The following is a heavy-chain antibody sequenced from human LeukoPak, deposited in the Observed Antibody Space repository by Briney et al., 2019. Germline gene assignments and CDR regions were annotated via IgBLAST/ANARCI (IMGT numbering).Heavy chain of an antibody. CDR3: ARDMVSEGGTRWGDY. CDR1: GFTFSSYS. V-gene: IGHV3-48*04. Sequence: GGSLRLSCAASGFTFSSYSMSWIRQAPGKGLEWVSYVSTSGSTIYYADSVKGRFTISRDNAKNSLYLQMNSLRAEDTAVYYCARDMVSEGGTRWGDYWGQGTLVTVSS. D-gene: IGHD6-19*01. J-gene: IGHJ4*02. CDR2: VSTSGSTI.